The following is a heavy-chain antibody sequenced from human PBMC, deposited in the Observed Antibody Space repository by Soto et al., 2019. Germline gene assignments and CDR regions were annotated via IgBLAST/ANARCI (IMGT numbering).Heavy chain of an antibody. Sequence: QVQLVQSGAEVKKPGSSVKVSCKASGGTFSSYAISWVRQAPGQGLEWMGGIIPIFGTANYAQKFQGRVTITADESTSTAYMELSSRRSEDTAVYYCARSDEGGNDYYYYGMDVWGQGTTVTVSS. J-gene: IGHJ6*02. CDR2: IIPIFGTA. CDR1: GGTFSSYA. D-gene: IGHD2-15*01. V-gene: IGHV1-69*12. CDR3: ARSDEGGNDYYYYGMDV.